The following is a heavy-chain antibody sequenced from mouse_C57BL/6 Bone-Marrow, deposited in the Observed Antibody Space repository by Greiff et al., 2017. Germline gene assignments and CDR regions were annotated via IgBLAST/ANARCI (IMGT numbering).Heavy chain of an antibody. J-gene: IGHJ3*01. CDR2: IYPGGGYT. V-gene: IGHV1-63*01. Sequence: QVQLQQSGAELVRPGTSVKMSCKASGYTFTNYWIGWAKQRPGHGLEWIGDIYPGGGYTNYNGKFKGKATLTADKSSSTAYMQFSSLTSEDSAIYYCARTSGSTRAWFAYWGQGTLVTVSA. CDR1: GYTFTNYW. D-gene: IGHD1-1*01. CDR3: ARTSGSTRAWFAY.